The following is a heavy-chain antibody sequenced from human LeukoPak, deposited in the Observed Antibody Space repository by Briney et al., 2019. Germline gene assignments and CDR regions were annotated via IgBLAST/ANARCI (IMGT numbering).Heavy chain of an antibody. CDR3: AKDLVSGWPEGAFDI. CDR2: IGGSGGST. V-gene: IGHV3-23*01. D-gene: IGHD6-19*01. J-gene: IGHJ3*02. CDR1: GFTFSSYA. Sequence: PGGSLRLSCAASGFTFSSYAMSWVRHAPAQGLEWVSAIGGSGGSTYYADSVKGRFTISRDNSKNTLYLQMNSLRAEDTAVYYCAKDLVSGWPEGAFDIWGQGTMVTVSS.